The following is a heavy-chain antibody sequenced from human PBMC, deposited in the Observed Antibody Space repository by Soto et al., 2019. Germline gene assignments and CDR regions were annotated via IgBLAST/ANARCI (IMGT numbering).Heavy chain of an antibody. CDR3: AKGLAARGPVILYYYYGMDV. CDR1: GFNFDGHA. D-gene: IGHD6-6*01. CDR2: ISWNSGSI. J-gene: IGHJ6*02. Sequence: PGGSLRLSCAASGFNFDGHAMYWVRQAPGKGLEWVSAISWNSGSIGYADSVKGRFTISRDNAKNSLYLQTNSLRAEDTALYYCAKGLAARGPVILYYYYGMDVWGQGTTVTVSS. V-gene: IGHV3-9*01.